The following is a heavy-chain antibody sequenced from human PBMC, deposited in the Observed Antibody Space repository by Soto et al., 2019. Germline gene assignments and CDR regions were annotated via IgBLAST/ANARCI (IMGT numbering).Heavy chain of an antibody. V-gene: IGHV1-46*01. J-gene: IGHJ4*02. D-gene: IGHD3-3*01. CDR1: GYTFTSYY. Sequence: GASVKVSCKAPGYTFTSYYMHWVRQAPGQGLEWMGIINPSGGSTSYAQKFQGRVTMTRDTSTSTVYMELSSLRSEDTAVYYCARDPGYDFWSGYYYLDYWGQGTLVTVSS. CDR3: ARDPGYDFWSGYYYLDY. CDR2: INPSGGST.